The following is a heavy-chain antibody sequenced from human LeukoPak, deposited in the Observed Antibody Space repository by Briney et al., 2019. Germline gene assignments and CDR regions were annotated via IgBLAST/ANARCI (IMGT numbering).Heavy chain of an antibody. D-gene: IGHD6-19*01. V-gene: IGHV4-38-2*02. Sequence: SETLSLTCTVSGYSISSGYYWGWIRQPPGKGLEWIGSIYHSGSTYYNPSLKSRVTISVDTSKNQFSLKLSSVTAADTAVYYCASIVYSSGWYGEGYWGQGTLVTVSS. CDR2: IYHSGST. CDR3: ASIVYSSGWYGEGY. CDR1: GYSISSGYY. J-gene: IGHJ4*02.